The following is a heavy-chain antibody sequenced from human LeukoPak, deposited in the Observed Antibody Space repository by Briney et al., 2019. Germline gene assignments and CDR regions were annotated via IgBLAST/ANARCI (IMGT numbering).Heavy chain of an antibody. CDR1: GGTFSSYT. CDR3: ARYCTNGVCYEDFDY. D-gene: IGHD2-8*01. CDR2: IIPILGIA. V-gene: IGHV1-69*02. J-gene: IGHJ4*02. Sequence: SVKVSCKASGGTFSSYTISWVRQAPGQGLEWMGRIIPILGIANYAQKFQDRVTITADKSTSTAYMELSSLRSEDTAVYYCARYCTNGVCYEDFDYWGQGTLVTVSS.